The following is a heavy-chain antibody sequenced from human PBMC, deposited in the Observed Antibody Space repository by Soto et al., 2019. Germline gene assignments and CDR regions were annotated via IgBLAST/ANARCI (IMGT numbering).Heavy chain of an antibody. Sequence: GGSLRLSCAASGFSLIGCSMNWVRQAPGKGLEWVSNISSSGRSIFYADSVKGRFTISRDNAKSSLYLQMDSLRDEDTAVYYCTRSNDMDVWGQGTTVTVSS. V-gene: IGHV3-48*02. D-gene: IGHD1-1*01. J-gene: IGHJ6*02. CDR1: GFSLIGCS. CDR2: ISSSGRSI. CDR3: TRSNDMDV.